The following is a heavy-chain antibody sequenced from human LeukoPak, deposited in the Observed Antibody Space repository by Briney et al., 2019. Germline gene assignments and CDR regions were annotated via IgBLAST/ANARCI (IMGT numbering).Heavy chain of an antibody. CDR2: ISGSGGSS. Sequence: PGGSLRLSCAASGFTFSSYAMSRVRQAPGKGLEWVSAISGSGGSSYYADSVKGRFTISRDNSKNTLYLQMNSLRAEDTAVYYCAKLSGSYFLVGIDYWGQGTLVTVSS. CDR3: AKLSGSYFLVGIDY. D-gene: IGHD1-26*01. J-gene: IGHJ4*02. CDR1: GFTFSSYA. V-gene: IGHV3-23*01.